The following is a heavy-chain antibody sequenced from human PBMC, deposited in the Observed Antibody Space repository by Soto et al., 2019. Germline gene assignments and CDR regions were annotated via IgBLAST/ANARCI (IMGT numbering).Heavy chain of an antibody. J-gene: IGHJ6*02. CDR3: ARDIGVVPTTRNYYYGMDV. D-gene: IGHD2-2*01. CDR1: GFTFSSYA. Sequence: QVQLVESGGGVVQPGRSLRLSCAASGFTFSSYAMYWVRQAPGKGLEWVAVISYDGSNKYYADSVKGRFTISRDNSKNTLYLQMNRLRAEDTAVYYCARDIGVVPTTRNYYYGMDVWGQGTTVTVSS. V-gene: IGHV3-30-3*01. CDR2: ISYDGSNK.